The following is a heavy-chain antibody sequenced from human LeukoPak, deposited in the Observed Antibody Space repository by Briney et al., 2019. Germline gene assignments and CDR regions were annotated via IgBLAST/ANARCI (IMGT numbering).Heavy chain of an antibody. CDR3: TTPNEGNWFDP. CDR2: IRDKGYGHAT. D-gene: IGHD2-8*01. Sequence: GGSLRLSCAASGFTFSDSAIHWVRQASGKGVEWVGRIRDKGYGHATAYAASVKGRFTLSRDDSKSTAYLQMNSLKTEDTALYYCTTPNEGNWFDPWGQGTLVTVSS. V-gene: IGHV3-73*01. CDR1: GFTFSDSA. J-gene: IGHJ5*02.